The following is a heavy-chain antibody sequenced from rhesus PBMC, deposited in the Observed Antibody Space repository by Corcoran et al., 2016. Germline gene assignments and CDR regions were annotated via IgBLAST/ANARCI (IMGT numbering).Heavy chain of an antibody. Sequence: EVQLVESGGGLVQPGGSLRLSCAASGFTFSSYAMQWVHQAPGKGLEWVSAIGPGGDKYYADAVEGRFTNSRNNAKNSLYLQMNSLRAEDTAVYYCARGGYEYSNYVNYWGQGVLVTVSS. CDR1: GFTFSSYA. CDR2: IGPGGDK. J-gene: IGHJ4*01. V-gene: IGHV3-72*01. D-gene: IGHD4-23*01. CDR3: ARGGYEYSNYVNY.